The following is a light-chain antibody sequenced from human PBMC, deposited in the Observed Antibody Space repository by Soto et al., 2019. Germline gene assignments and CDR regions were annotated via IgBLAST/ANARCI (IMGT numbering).Light chain of an antibody. CDR2: AAS. J-gene: IGKJ1*01. V-gene: IGKV1-6*01. Sequence: IQLTQSPSSLSASLGDRVTITCLASQGIRSALGWYQQKPGKVPKLLIYAASTLQSGVPSRFSGSGSGTDFTLTITSLQPEDFATYYCLLDFSYFWAFGQGTKVDIK. CDR1: QGIRSA. CDR3: LLDFSYFWA.